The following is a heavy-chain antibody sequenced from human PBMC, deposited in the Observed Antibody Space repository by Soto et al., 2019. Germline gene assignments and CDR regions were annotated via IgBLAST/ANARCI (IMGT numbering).Heavy chain of an antibody. Sequence: PSETLSLTCAVYGGSFSGYYWSWIRQPPGKGLEWIGEINHSGSTAYNSSLKSRVTISVDTSKYQFSLKLSSVTAADTAVYYCVRGHSRLPIRDSFAWCHGALVTDSS. V-gene: IGHV4-34*01. D-gene: IGHD3-10*01. J-gene: IGHJ5*01. CDR2: INHSGST. CDR1: GGSFSGYY. CDR3: VRGHSRLPIRDSFA.